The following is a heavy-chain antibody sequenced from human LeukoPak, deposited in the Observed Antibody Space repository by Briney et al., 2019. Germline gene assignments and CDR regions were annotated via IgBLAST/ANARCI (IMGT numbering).Heavy chain of an antibody. CDR3: AKDRLRLLWFGELLYTNFDY. V-gene: IGHV3-21*01. D-gene: IGHD3-10*01. CDR1: GFTFSSYS. J-gene: IGHJ4*02. Sequence: GGSLRLSCAASGFTFSSYSMNWVRQAPGKGLEWVSSISSSSSYIYYADSVKGRFTISRDNAKNSLYLQMNSLRAEDTAVYYCAKDRLRLLWFGELLYTNFDYWGQGTLVTVSS. CDR2: ISSSSSYI.